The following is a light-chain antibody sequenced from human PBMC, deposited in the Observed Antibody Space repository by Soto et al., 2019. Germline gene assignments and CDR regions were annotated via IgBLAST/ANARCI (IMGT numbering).Light chain of an antibody. CDR2: GAS. CDR3: QQYNNLPFT. V-gene: IGKV3-15*01. CDR1: QRISSN. J-gene: IGKJ3*01. Sequence: IVMTQSPATLSVSPGERATLSCRARQRISSNLAWYQQKPGQAPRLIIYGASTKATGIPATFSGSGSGTEFTLTISSLQSEDFAVYYCQQYNNLPFTFGPGTKVDIK.